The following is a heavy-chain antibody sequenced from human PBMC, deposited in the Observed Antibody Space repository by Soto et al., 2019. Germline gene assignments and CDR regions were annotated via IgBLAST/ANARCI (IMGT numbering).Heavy chain of an antibody. V-gene: IGHV1-3*01. CDR2: INAENGYT. CDR3: ISGKEAGVWFDP. J-gene: IGHJ5*02. Sequence: ASVKVSCKASGYTFTHYAIHWVRQAPGQSLEWMGWINAENGYTKYSQKFQGRVTITRDTSASTAYMELSGLRSNDTGLYYCISGKEAGVWFDPWGQATLVTVSS. CDR1: GYTFTHYA. D-gene: IGHD1-26*01.